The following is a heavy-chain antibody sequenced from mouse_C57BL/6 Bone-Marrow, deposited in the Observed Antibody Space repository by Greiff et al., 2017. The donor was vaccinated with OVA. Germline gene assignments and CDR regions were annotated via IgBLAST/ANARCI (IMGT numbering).Heavy chain of an antibody. V-gene: IGHV1-81*01. CDR3: ARLLRYYYAMDY. CDR1: GYTFTSYG. J-gene: IGHJ4*01. Sequence: VKLVESGAELARPGASVKLSCKASGYTFTSYGISWVKQRTGQGLEWIGEIYPRSGNTYYNEKFKGKATLTADKSSSTAYMELRSLTSEDSAVYFCARLLRYYYAMDYWGQGTSVTVSS. CDR2: IYPRSGNT. D-gene: IGHD1-1*01.